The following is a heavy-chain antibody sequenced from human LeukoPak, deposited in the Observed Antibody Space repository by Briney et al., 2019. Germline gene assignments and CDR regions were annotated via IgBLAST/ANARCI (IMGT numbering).Heavy chain of an antibody. V-gene: IGHV3-7*01. CDR2: IKQDGSVK. J-gene: IGHJ6*02. D-gene: IGHD2-15*01. CDR1: GFTFNIYW. Sequence: PGGSLRLSCAASGFTFNIYWMSWVRQAPGKGLEWVASIKQDGSVKHFLDSVKGRFTISRDNAKNSLYLQMNSLRAEDTAVYYCAGGDGYCSGGSCYTGEYYYYGMDVWGQGTTVTVSS. CDR3: AGGDGYCSGGSCYTGEYYYYGMDV.